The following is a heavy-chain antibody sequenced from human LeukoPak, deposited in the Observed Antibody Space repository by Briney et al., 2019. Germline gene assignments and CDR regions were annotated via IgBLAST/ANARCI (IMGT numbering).Heavy chain of an antibody. CDR3: ARRLYYDFWHDESCYYMDV. D-gene: IGHD3-3*01. CDR1: GFTFNSYA. J-gene: IGHJ6*03. CDR2: ISNDGSNK. V-gene: IGHV3-30*01. Sequence: GGSLRLSCAASGFTFNSYALHWVRQAPGKGLEWVAVISNDGSNKYYADSVKGPFSISRDNSKNTLSLQMNSLRAEDTAVYYCARRLYYDFWHDESCYYMDVWGKGTTVTVSS.